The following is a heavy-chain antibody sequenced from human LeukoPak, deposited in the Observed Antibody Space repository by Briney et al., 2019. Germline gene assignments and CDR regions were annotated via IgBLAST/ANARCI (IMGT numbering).Heavy chain of an antibody. Sequence: TWGSLRLSCAASAFTFSDDEIHWVRQAPGKGLEWVSYITSSGSTVKYADFVRGRFTISRDNTKHSVFLQMNSLIGDDTADFYCVRGDGYNPSTWGQGTLVTASS. CDR1: AFTFSDDE. CDR3: VRGDGYNPST. CDR2: ITSSGSTV. V-gene: IGHV3-48*03. D-gene: IGHD5-24*01. J-gene: IGHJ5*02.